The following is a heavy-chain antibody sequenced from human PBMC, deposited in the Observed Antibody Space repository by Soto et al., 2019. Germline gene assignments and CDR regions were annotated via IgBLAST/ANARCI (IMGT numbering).Heavy chain of an antibody. V-gene: IGHV3-9*01. D-gene: IGHD5-18*01. CDR2: ISWNSGSI. CDR3: AKDIGGYSESGYMDV. Sequence: GGSLRLSCAASGFTFDDYAMHWVRQAPGKGLEWVSGISWNSGSIGYADSVKGRFTISRDNAKNSLYLQMNSLRAEDTALYYCAKDIGGYSESGYMDVWGKGTTVTVSS. CDR1: GFTFDDYA. J-gene: IGHJ6*03.